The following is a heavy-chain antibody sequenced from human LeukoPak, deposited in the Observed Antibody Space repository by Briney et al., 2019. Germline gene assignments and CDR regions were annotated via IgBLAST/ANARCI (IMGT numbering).Heavy chain of an antibody. CDR3: ASVGYCSSTSCSPYNWFDP. V-gene: IGHV1-2*02. CDR2: INPNSGGT. CDR1: GYTFTGYY. Sequence: ASVKVSCKASGYTFTGYYMHWVRQAPGHGLEWMGWINPNSGGTNYAQKFQGRVTMTRDTSISTAYMEMSRLRSDDTAVYYCASVGYCSSTSCSPYNWFDPWGQGTLVTVSS. D-gene: IGHD2-2*03. J-gene: IGHJ5*02.